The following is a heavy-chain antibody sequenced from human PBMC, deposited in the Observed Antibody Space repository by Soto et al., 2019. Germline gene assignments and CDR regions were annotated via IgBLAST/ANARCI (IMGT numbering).Heavy chain of an antibody. V-gene: IGHV3-15*07. D-gene: IGHD2-15*01. CDR3: TTAYYCSGGSCPPPY. CDR2: IKSKTDGGTT. J-gene: IGHJ4*02. Sequence: VQLVESGGGLVQPGGSLRLSCAASGFTFSNAWMNWVRQAPGKGLEWVGRIKSKTDGGTTDYAAPVKGRFTISRDDSKNTLYLQMNSLKTEDTAVYYCTTAYYCSGGSCPPPYWGQGTLVTVSS. CDR1: GFTFSNAW.